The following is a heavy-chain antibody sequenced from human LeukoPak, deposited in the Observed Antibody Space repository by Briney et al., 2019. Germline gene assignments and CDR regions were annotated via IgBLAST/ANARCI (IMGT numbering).Heavy chain of an antibody. D-gene: IGHD5-18*01. CDR3: ARTRRGYSYGAFDY. CDR1: GFTVSSYY. J-gene: IGHJ4*02. V-gene: IGHV3-53*01. Sequence: PGGSLRLSCAASGFTVSSYYMNWVRQAPGKGLEWVSVIYSGGSTYYADSVKGRFTISRDNSKNTLYLQMNSLRAEDTAVYYCARTRRGYSYGAFDYWGQGTLVTVSS. CDR2: IYSGGST.